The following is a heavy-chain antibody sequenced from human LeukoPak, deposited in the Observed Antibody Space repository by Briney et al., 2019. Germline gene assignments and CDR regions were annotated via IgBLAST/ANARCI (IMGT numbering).Heavy chain of an antibody. J-gene: IGHJ4*02. CDR1: GFTFSSYE. CDR3: GRGPGYRSDY. Sequence: PGGSLRLSCAASGFTFSSYEMNWVRQAPGKGLEWVSYISSTGSTIYYADSVKGRFTISRDNAKNSLYLQMNSLTVEDTAVYYCGRGPGYRSDYWGQGTLVTVSS. D-gene: IGHD5-12*01. V-gene: IGHV3-48*03. CDR2: ISSTGSTI.